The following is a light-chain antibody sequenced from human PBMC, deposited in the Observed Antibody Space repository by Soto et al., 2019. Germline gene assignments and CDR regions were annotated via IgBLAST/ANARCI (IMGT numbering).Light chain of an antibody. J-gene: IGKJ1*01. CDR3: QQFNTSPWT. CDR1: QSVSTH. V-gene: IGKV3-15*01. CDR2: AAS. Sequence: EIVMTQSPATLSVSPGERLTLSCRASQSVSTHLAWYQQKPGQPPRLLIYAASTRATGIPARFSGSGSGTEFTLTISSLQPDDFATYYCQQFNTSPWTFGQGTKVEIK.